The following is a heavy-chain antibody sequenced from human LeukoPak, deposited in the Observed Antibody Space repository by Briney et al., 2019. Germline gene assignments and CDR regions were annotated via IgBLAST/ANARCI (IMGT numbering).Heavy chain of an antibody. CDR3: AKPLSSGWYSSLFDY. D-gene: IGHD6-19*01. V-gene: IGHV3-9*01. Sequence: PGGSLRLSCAASGFTFDDYAMHWVRQAPGKGLEWVSGISWNSGSIGYADSVKGRFTISRDYAKNSLYLQMNSLRAEDTALYYCAKPLSSGWYSSLFDYWGQGTLVTVSS. CDR2: ISWNSGSI. CDR1: GFTFDDYA. J-gene: IGHJ4*02.